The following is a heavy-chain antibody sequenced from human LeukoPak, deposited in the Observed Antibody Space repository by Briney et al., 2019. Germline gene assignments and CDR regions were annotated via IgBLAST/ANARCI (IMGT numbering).Heavy chain of an antibody. J-gene: IGHJ6*02. D-gene: IGHD6-19*01. CDR3: AREQWLTNYYYYGMDV. V-gene: IGHV4-59*01. Sequence: PSETLSLTCTVSGGSISGYYWSWIRQPPGKGLEWIGYIYYSGSTNYNPSLKSRVTISVDTSKNQFSLKLSSVTAADTAVYYCAREQWLTNYYYYGMDVWGQGTTVTVSS. CDR1: GGSISGYY. CDR2: IYYSGST.